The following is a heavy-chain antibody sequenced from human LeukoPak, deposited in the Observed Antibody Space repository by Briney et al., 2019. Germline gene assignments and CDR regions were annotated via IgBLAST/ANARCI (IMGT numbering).Heavy chain of an antibody. CDR3: ASGPLVPDAFDI. CDR2: ISSSSSYI. V-gene: IGHV3-21*01. J-gene: IGHJ3*02. D-gene: IGHD3-10*01. Sequence: PGRSLRLSCAASGFTFSSYSMNWVRQAPGKGLEWVSSISSSSSYIYYADSVKGRFTISRDNAKNSLYLQMNSLRAEDTAVYYCASGPLVPDAFDIWGQGTMVTVSS. CDR1: GFTFSSYS.